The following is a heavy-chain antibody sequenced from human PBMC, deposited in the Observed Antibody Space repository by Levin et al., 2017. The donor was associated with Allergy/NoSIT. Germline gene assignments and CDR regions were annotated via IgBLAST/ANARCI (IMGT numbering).Heavy chain of an antibody. Sequence: GESLKISCAASGFTFSSYAMSWVRQAPGKGLEWVSAISGSGGSTYYADSVKGRFTISRDNSKNTLYLQMNSLRAEDTAVYYCAKDQGSSGYDFPYYYYMDVWGKGTTVTVSS. CDR3: AKDQGSSGYDFPYYYYMDV. J-gene: IGHJ6*03. D-gene: IGHD5-12*01. V-gene: IGHV3-23*01. CDR2: ISGSGGST. CDR1: GFTFSSYA.